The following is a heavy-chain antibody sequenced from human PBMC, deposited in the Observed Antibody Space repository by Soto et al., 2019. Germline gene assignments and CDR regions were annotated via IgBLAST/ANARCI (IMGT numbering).Heavy chain of an antibody. V-gene: IGHV4-59*01. CDR1: GGSIRDYF. D-gene: IGHD4-17*01. CDR3: ARVGGDDFGDSGGFDY. CDR2: IYYSGRT. J-gene: IGHJ4*02. Sequence: QVQLQESGPGLVKPSETLSLTCTVSGGSIRDYFRTWIRQPPGKGLEWIGYIYYSGRTNYNPSLKSRVSISVDTYKNHFSLQLRSVTAADTAVYYCARVGGDDFGDSGGFDYWGQGTLVTVSS.